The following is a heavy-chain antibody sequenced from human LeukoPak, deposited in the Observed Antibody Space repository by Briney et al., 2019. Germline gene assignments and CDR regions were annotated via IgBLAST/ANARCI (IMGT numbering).Heavy chain of an antibody. J-gene: IGHJ3*02. CDR2: IYPGDSDP. D-gene: IGHD3-22*01. CDR1: GYSFTSYW. CDR3: ARLRYYDSSGYSDAFDI. Sequence: GESLTLSCRGSGYSFTSYWIGWVRQMPGKGLEWMGIIYPGDSDPRYSPSFQGQVTISADRYISIAYLQWSSLKASDTAMYYCARLRYYDSSGYSDAFDIWGQGTMVTASS. V-gene: IGHV5-51*03.